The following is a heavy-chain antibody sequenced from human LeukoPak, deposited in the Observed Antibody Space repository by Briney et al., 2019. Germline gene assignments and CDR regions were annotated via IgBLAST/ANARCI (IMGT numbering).Heavy chain of an antibody. CDR1: GYTFTSYG. Sequence: ASVKVSCKASGYTFTSYGISWVRQAPGQGLEWMGWISAYNGNTNYAQKLQGRVTMTTDTSTSTAYMELRSLRSDDTAVYYCARGEYSSSWYGYYYYYMDVWGKGTTVTVSS. V-gene: IGHV1-18*01. CDR3: ARGEYSSSWYGYYYYYMDV. D-gene: IGHD6-13*01. CDR2: ISAYNGNT. J-gene: IGHJ6*03.